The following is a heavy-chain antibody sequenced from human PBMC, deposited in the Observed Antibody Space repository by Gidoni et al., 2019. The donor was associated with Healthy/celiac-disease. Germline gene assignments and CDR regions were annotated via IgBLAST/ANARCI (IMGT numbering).Heavy chain of an antibody. CDR3: TPYDFWSGYSMGFDY. D-gene: IGHD3-3*01. J-gene: IGHJ4*02. CDR2: IRSKAYGGTT. Sequence: EVQLVESGGGWVKPGRSRRLSCTASGFTFGDSAMSWFRQAPGKGLEWVGCIRSKAYGGTTEYAASVKGRFTISTDDSKSIAYLQMNSLKTEDTAVYYCTPYDFWSGYSMGFDYWGQGTLVTVSS. CDR1: GFTFGDSA. V-gene: IGHV3-49*05.